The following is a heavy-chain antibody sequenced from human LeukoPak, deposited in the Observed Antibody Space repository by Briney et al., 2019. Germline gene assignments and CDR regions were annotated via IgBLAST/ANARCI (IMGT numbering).Heavy chain of an antibody. Sequence: SGGSLRLSCAASGLTFSNYAMSWVRQAPGKGLEWVSSITGNAVNTYQADFIKGRFTLSRDDSKNTLYLHLRTLRDEDTAVYYCAKLQDFYDNSGYSYFDNWGQGTLVTVSS. CDR2: ITGNAVNT. CDR1: GLTFSNYA. D-gene: IGHD3-22*01. V-gene: IGHV3-23*01. CDR3: AKLQDFYDNSGYSYFDN. J-gene: IGHJ4*02.